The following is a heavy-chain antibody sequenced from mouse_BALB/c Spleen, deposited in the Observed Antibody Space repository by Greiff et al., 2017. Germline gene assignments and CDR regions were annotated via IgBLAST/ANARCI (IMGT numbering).Heavy chain of an antibody. CDR1: GYTFTSYW. V-gene: IGHV1-7*01. CDR3: ARGDYYGNFYFDY. CDR2: INPSTGYT. D-gene: IGHD2-1*01. J-gene: IGHJ2*01. Sequence: VKLQESGAELAKPGASVKMSCKASGYTFTSYWMHWVKQRPGQGLEWIGYINPSTGYTEYNQKFKDKATLTADKSSSTAYMQLSSLTSEDSAVYYCARGDYYGNFYFDYWGQGTTLTVSS.